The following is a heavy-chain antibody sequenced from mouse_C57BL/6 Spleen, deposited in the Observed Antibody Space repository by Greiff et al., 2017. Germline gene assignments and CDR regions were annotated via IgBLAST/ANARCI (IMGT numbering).Heavy chain of an antibody. CDR3: ERSGGYCSYYAMDY. CDR1: GFAFSSSW. D-gene: IGHD2-3*01. V-gene: IGHV1-82*01. J-gene: IGHJ4*01. Sequence: QVQLQQSGPELVKPGASVKISCTASGFAFSSSWMNWVKQRPGKGLEWIGRIYPGDGDTNYTGKFKGKATLTADKSSSTAYMQLSSLTSEDTAIYFCERSGGYCSYYAMDYWGQGTSVTVSS. CDR2: IYPGDGDT.